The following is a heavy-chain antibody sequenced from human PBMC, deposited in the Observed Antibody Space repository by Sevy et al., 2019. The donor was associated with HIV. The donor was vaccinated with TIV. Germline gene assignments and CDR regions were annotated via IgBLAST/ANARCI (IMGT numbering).Heavy chain of an antibody. V-gene: IGHV3-23*01. CDR1: GFSCNLYA. CDR2: ISVSGGST. J-gene: IGHJ5*02. CDR3: AKDHDNNWFDP. D-gene: IGHD3-9*01. Sequence: GGSLRLSCAASGFSCNLYAMTWVRQAPGKGLEWVSTISVSGGSTYYADSVKGQFTISRDNSKNTLYLQMNSLRAEDTAVYYCAKDHDNNWFDPWGQGTLVTVSS.